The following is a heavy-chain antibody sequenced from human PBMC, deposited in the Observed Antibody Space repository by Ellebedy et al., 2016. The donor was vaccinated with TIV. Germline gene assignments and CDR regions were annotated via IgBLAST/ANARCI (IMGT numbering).Heavy chain of an antibody. CDR3: ARGRSGTYIHHAFDY. V-gene: IGHV3-23*01. J-gene: IGHJ4*02. CDR2: FGVSGYSA. Sequence: PGGSLRLSCAASGFTFSGYAMSWVRQAPGKGLEWVSGFGVSGYSAYYADSVKGRFTISRDNSMNILYLQMDSLGAEDTAMYYCARGRSGTYIHHAFDYWGQGTLVTVSS. D-gene: IGHD1-14*01. CDR1: GFTFSGYA.